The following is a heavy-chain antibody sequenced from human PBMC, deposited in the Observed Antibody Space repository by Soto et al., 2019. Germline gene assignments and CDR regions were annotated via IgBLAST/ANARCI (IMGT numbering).Heavy chain of an antibody. CDR1: GYSFVYG. V-gene: IGHV3-30*18. Sequence: QVHLVESGGGVVQPGRSLRLSCAAGYSFVYGMHWVRQAPGKGLEWVSFISYDGSNKYYADSVKGRFTVSIDNSRNTVGLEMDRLRSEDTAVYYCAKAGGKVSTPFDPWGQGTLVTVSP. CDR2: ISYDGSNK. CDR3: AKAGGKVSTPFDP. J-gene: IGHJ5*02.